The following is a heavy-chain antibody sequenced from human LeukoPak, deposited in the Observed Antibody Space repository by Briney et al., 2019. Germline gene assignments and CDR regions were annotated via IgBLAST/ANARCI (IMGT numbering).Heavy chain of an antibody. V-gene: IGHV3-23*01. D-gene: IGHD7-27*01. J-gene: IGHJ4*02. CDR3: ARDLAWGAFDY. CDR1: GFTFSNHG. CDR2: VSPPGGGT. Sequence: QPGGSLRLSCAASGFTFSNHGMNWVRQAPGKGLEWLSGVSPPGGGTYYADSVKGRFTISRDDSKNTLSLQMNSLRVEDTAVYYRARDLAWGAFDYWGQGTLVTVSS.